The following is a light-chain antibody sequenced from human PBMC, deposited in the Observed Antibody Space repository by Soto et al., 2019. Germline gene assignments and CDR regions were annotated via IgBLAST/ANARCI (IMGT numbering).Light chain of an antibody. CDR2: GAS. J-gene: IGKJ5*01. Sequence: EIVLTQSPGTKSLSPGERATLSCRASQSVSSSHLAWYQQKPGQAPRLLIYGASSRATGIPDRFSGSGSGTDFTLIISKLEPEDFAVYYCQHYGSSPPITFGQGTRLEIK. CDR3: QHYGSSPPIT. V-gene: IGKV3-20*01. CDR1: QSVSSSH.